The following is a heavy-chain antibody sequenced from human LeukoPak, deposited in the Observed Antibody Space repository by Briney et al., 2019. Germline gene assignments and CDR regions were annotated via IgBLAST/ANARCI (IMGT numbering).Heavy chain of an antibody. V-gene: IGHV1-24*01. CDR1: GYTLTELS. CDR3: VGVTMVRGVFDY. D-gene: IGHD3-10*01. CDR2: FDPEDGET. J-gene: IGHJ4*02. Sequence: ASVKVSCKVSGYTLTELSMHWVRQAPGKGLEWMGGFDPEDGETIYAQKFQGRVTMTEDTSTDTAYMELSNLRSEDTAVYYCVGVTMVRGVFDYWGQGTLVTVSS.